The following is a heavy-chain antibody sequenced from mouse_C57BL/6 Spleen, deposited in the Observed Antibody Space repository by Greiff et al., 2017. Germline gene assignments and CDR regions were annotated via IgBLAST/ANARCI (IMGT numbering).Heavy chain of an antibody. CDR2: IHPNSGST. V-gene: IGHV1-64*01. CDR1: GYTFTSYW. Sequence: QVQLQQSGAELVKPGASVKLSCKASGYTFTSYWMHWVKQRPGQGLEWIGMIHPNSGSTNYNEKFKSKATLTVDKSSSTAYMQLSSLTSEDSAVYDCARGETTVVATDYWGQGTTLTVSS. CDR3: ARGETTVVATDY. J-gene: IGHJ2*01. D-gene: IGHD1-1*01.